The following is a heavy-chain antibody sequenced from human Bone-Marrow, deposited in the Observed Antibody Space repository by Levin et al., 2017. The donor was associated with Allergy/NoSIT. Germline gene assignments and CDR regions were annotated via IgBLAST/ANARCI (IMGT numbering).Heavy chain of an antibody. CDR1: GFTSDDYV. CDR3: AKQGGRTVRVGRTVTTPDGYFDL. V-gene: IGHV3-9*02. Sequence: LSLTCAASGFTSDDYVMHWVRHAPGKGLEWVSSISWNSDTIDYADSVKGRFTISRDNPQNPLFLQMNSLRGEDTALYYGAKQGGRTVRVGRTVTTPDGYFDLWGRGTLVTVSS. J-gene: IGHJ2*01. CDR2: ISWNSDTI. D-gene: IGHD4-17*01.